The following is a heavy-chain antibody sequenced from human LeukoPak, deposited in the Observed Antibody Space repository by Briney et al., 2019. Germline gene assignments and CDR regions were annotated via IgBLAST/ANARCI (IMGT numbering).Heavy chain of an antibody. J-gene: IGHJ3*02. CDR3: ARDLYYSGWPPYGFDI. Sequence: GGSLRLSCAASGFTFSHYSMNWVRQAPGKGLEWVSSISSSSSAYIYYVDSVKGRFTISRDNAKNSLFLQMNSLRAEDTAVYYCARDLYYSGWPPYGFDIRGQGTMVTVSS. CDR2: ISSSSSAYI. D-gene: IGHD6-19*01. CDR1: GFTFSHYS. V-gene: IGHV3-21*01.